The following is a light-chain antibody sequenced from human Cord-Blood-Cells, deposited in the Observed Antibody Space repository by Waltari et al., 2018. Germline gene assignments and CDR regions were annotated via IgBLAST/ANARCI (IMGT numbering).Light chain of an antibody. CDR1: SRDVGGYNY. CDR2: YVS. Sequence: QSALTQPASVSGSPGQSITISCTGTSRDVGGYNYVSWYQQHPGKAPRLMIYYVSNRPSGVSNRFSGSKSCNTASLTISGLQAEDEADYYCSSYTSSSTLGVFGGGTKLTVL. CDR3: SSYTSSSTLGV. J-gene: IGLJ3*02. V-gene: IGLV2-14*01.